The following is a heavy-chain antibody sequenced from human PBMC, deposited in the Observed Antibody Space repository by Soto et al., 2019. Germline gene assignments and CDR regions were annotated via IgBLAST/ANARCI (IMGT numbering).Heavy chain of an antibody. CDR1: GGCFSGYY. D-gene: IGHD3-10*01. CDR3: AAGVLLHKDYYYYGMDV. Sequence: SETLSLTRAVYGGCFSGYYWSWIRQPPGKGLEWIGEINHSGSTNYNPSLKSRVTISVDASKNQFSLKLSSVTAADTDVYYCAAGVLLHKDYYYYGMDVWGQGTTVTVS. V-gene: IGHV4-34*01. J-gene: IGHJ6*02. CDR2: INHSGST.